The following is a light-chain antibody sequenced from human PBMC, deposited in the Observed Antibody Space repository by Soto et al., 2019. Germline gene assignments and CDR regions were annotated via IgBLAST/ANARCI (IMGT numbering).Light chain of an antibody. CDR1: QGIRSW. Sequence: DIQMTQSPSSVSASVGDKVTITCRASQGIRSWLAWYQQRPGKAPQLLIFGANIFETGVPSRFAGSGSGTDFTLTSSSLQPEECATYYCQQANSRPLTFGGGTRVEI. V-gene: IGKV1-12*01. CDR3: QQANSRPLT. J-gene: IGKJ4*01. CDR2: GAN.